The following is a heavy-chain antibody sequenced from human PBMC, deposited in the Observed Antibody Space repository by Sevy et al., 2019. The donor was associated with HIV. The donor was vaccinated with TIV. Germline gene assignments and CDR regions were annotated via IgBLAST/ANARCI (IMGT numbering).Heavy chain of an antibody. D-gene: IGHD3-22*01. CDR3: ATTKDYYESSGSPFDY. V-gene: IGHV1-24*01. CDR2: YDPEDDKR. CDR1: GKTITQLS. Sequence: ALVKVSCKVSGKTITQLSMHWVRQAPGKGLEWMGSYDPEDDKRIYAQKFQGRVTMTEDTSTDTAYMELRILRSEDTAVYYCATTKDYYESSGSPFDYWGQGTLVTVSS. J-gene: IGHJ4*02.